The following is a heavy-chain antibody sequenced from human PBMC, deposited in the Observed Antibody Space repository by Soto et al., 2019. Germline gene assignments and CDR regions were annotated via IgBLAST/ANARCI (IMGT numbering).Heavy chain of an antibody. CDR2: IYQSGRT. Sequence: SETLSLTCAVSGGSINTFDFSWSWIRQPPGRGLEWIGSIYQSGRTYYIPSLKSRVTMSLEKSKNQFSLEINSVVAADTAIYYCAREMTIFGVAPGGGVDVWGQGTTVTVSS. D-gene: IGHD3-3*01. CDR1: GGSINTFDFS. CDR3: AREMTIFGVAPGGGVDV. J-gene: IGHJ6*02. V-gene: IGHV4-30-2*01.